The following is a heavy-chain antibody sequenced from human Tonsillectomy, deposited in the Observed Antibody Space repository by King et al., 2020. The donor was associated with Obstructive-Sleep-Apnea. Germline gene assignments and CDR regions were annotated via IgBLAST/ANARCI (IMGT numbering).Heavy chain of an antibody. V-gene: IGHV5-51*01. CDR3: ARQVHDYGGYSDHDAFNV. D-gene: IGHD4-23*01. CDR1: VYSFTRYW. CDR2: IYPGCSDT. J-gene: IGHJ3*01. Sequence: QLVQSGAEVKKPGESLKISCKGSVYSFTRYWIGWGRHMPGKVLELMGIIYPGCSDTRYPPPFQGQVPITSDKSVRTAYLQGNSLKASDTAMYYCARQVHDYGGYSDHDAFNVWGRGTMVTVSS.